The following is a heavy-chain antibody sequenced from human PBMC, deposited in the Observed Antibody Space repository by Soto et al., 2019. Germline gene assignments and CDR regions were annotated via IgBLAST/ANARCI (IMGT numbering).Heavy chain of an antibody. V-gene: IGHV3-15*01. CDR3: ATDLPTEGAGEFDY. J-gene: IGHJ4*02. Sequence: PGGSLRLSCVASGFTFKTAWMAWVRQAPGKGLEWVGHVTTGGPTHYAAPVKGKFTISRGDSKNTAYLQMNSLKAEDTAVYYCATDLPTEGAGEFDYWGQGTPVTVSS. CDR2: VTTGGPT. CDR1: GFTFKTAW. D-gene: IGHD1-26*01.